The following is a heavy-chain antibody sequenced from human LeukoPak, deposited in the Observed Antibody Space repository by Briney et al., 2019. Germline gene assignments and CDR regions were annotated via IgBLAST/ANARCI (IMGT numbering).Heavy chain of an antibody. D-gene: IGHD5-24*01. J-gene: IGHJ6*02. V-gene: IGHV3-30*18. CDR3: AKGHGRPVYYYYGMDV. CDR1: GFTFSSYG. CDR2: ISYDGSNK. Sequence: PGGSLRLSCGASGFTFSSYGMHWVRQAPGKGLEWVAVISYDGSNKYYVDSVKGRFTISRDNSKNTLYLQMNSLRAEDTAVYYCAKGHGRPVYYYYGMDVWGQGTTVTVSS.